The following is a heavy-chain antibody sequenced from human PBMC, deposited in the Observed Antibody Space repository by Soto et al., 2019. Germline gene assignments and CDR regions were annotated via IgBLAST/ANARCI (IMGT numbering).Heavy chain of an antibody. J-gene: IGHJ6*03. CDR3: AKGDCTSTSCYYYYYYMDV. V-gene: IGHV1-69*02. CDR1: GGTFSSYT. CDR2: IIPILDIA. D-gene: IGHD2-2*01. Sequence: QVQLVQSGAEVKKPGSSVKVSCKASGGTFSSYTINWVRQAPGQGLEWMGRIIPILDIANYAQTFQGRVTITADKATSTAYMELSSLRSEDTAVYYCAKGDCTSTSCYYYYYYMDVWGKGTTVTVSS.